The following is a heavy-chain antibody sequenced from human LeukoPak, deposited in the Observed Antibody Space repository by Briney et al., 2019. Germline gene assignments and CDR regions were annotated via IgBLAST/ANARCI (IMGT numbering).Heavy chain of an antibody. D-gene: IGHD6-25*01. V-gene: IGHV4-59*01. CDR1: GGSTRTYY. J-gene: IGHJ4*02. CDR3: AREAEFSSDFGF. CDR2: IHNSGGT. Sequence: PSETLSLTCSVSGGSTRTYYWSWIRQSPGKGLEWIGHIHNSGGTNYNPSLKSRVTIVMDTSKNQFSLKLTSVTAADTAVYYCAREAEFSSDFGFWGQGTLVSVSS.